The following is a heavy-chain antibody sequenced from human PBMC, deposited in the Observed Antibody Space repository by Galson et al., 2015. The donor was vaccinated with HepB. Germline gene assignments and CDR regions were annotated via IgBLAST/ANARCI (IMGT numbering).Heavy chain of an antibody. V-gene: IGHV4-31*03. D-gene: IGHD4-17*01. CDR2: IYYSGST. Sequence: TLSLTCTVSGGSISSGGYYWSWIRQHPGKGLEWIGYIYYSGSTYYNPSLKSRVTISVDTSKNQFSLKLSSVTAADTAVYYCARGYGDQDDAFDIWGQGTMVTVSS. CDR3: ARGYGDQDDAFDI. CDR1: GGSISSGGYY. J-gene: IGHJ3*02.